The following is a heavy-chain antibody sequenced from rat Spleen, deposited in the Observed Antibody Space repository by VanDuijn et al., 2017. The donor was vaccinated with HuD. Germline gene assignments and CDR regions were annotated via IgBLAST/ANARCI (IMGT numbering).Heavy chain of an antibody. V-gene: IGHV5-25*01. D-gene: IGHD3-4*01. CDR1: GFTFSNYD. Sequence: EVQLVESGGGLVQPGRSLKLSCAASGFTFSNYDMAWVRQAPTKGLEWVASISPSGGSTYYRDSVKGRFTVSRDNAKSTLYLQMDSLRSEDTATYYCTRTPNYYYVMDAWGQGASVTVSS. CDR2: ISPSGGST. J-gene: IGHJ4*01. CDR3: TRTPNYYYVMDA.